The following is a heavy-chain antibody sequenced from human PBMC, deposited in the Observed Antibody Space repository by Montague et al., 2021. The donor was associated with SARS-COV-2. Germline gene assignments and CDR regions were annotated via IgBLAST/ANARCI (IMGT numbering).Heavy chain of an antibody. CDR1: GFTFSSYS. Sequence: SLRLSCAASGFTFSSYSMNWVRQAPGKGLDCVSSISSSSSYIYYADSVKGRFTISRDNAKSSLYLQMNSLRAEDTAVYYCARDPLDYGLWSSGSYYNAYYYYYGMDVWGQGTTVTVSS. D-gene: IGHD3-10*01. J-gene: IGHJ6*02. CDR2: ISSSSSYI. V-gene: IGHV3-21*01. CDR3: ARDPLDYGLWSSGSYYNAYYYYYGMDV.